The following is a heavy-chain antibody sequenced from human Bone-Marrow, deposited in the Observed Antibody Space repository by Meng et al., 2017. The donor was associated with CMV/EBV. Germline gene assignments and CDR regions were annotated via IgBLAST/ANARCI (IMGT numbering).Heavy chain of an antibody. CDR2: IYYSGST. D-gene: IGHD2-2*01. CDR3: ARASRSRYCSSTSCLGGYFDY. J-gene: IGHJ4*02. Sequence: GSLRLSCTVSGGSISSSSYYWGWIRQPPGKGLEWIGSIYYSGSTYYNPSLKSRVTISVDTSKNQFSLKLSSVTAADTAVYYCARASRSRYCSSTSCLGGYFDYWGQGTLVTGSS. CDR1: GGSISSSSYY. V-gene: IGHV4-39*07.